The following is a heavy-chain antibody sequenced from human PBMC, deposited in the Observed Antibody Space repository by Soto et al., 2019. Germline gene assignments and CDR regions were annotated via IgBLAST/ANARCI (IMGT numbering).Heavy chain of an antibody. Sequence: GGSLRLSCAASGFSFNDHAIHWVRQAPGRGLEWVSSISSTSSFRYYADSVKGRFTISRDNAKNSLYLQMNSLRAQDTAVYYCARGAPGRDGYNLDFQHWGQGTLVTVSS. CDR1: GFSFNDHA. CDR2: ISSTSSFR. J-gene: IGHJ1*01. D-gene: IGHD5-12*01. V-gene: IGHV3-21*01. CDR3: ARGAPGRDGYNLDFQH.